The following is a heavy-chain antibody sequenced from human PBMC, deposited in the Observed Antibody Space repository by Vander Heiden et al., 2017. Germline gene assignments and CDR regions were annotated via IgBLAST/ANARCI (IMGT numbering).Heavy chain of an antibody. CDR1: GDSVSSNSAA. D-gene: IGHD2-15*01. CDR3: ARDVGRRYVDY. V-gene: IGHV6-1*01. Sequence: QVQLQQSGPGLVQPSQTLSLTCAISGDSVSSNSAAWTWIRQSPSRGLEWLGRTLYRSKWSNDYAISGMSRITIDPDTSKNQFAPHPNAVTPEETAIYYCARDVGRRYVDYWGQGNLVTVSS. CDR2: TLYRSKWSN. J-gene: IGHJ4*02.